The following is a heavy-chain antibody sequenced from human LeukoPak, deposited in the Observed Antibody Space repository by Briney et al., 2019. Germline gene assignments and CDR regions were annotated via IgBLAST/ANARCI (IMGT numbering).Heavy chain of an antibody. CDR1: GYTFTNYF. CDR3: ARAYSGYSIDF. J-gene: IGHJ4*02. V-gene: IGHV1-46*01. D-gene: IGHD3-22*01. CDR2: INPSGGST. Sequence: ASVKVSCKASGYTFTNYFMHWVRQAPGQGRVWMGIINPSGGSTSYAQKFQGRVTMTRDTSTSTVYMELSSLRSEDTAMYYCARAYSGYSIDFWGQGTLVTVSS.